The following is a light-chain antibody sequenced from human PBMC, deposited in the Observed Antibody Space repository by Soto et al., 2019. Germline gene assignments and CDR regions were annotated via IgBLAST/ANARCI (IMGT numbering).Light chain of an antibody. Sequence: DIQLTQSPSFLSASVGDRVTITCRASQGISSYLAWYQQKPGKAPKLLIYAASTLQSGVPSRFSGSGSETDFTLSISSLQPEDFATYYCQQLYTYPYTFGQGTKVDIK. CDR3: QQLYTYPYT. J-gene: IGKJ2*01. V-gene: IGKV1-9*01. CDR1: QGISSY. CDR2: AAS.